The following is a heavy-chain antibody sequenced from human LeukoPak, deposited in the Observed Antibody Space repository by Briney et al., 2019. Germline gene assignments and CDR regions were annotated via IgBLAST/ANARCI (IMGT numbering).Heavy chain of an antibody. Sequence: GASVKVSCKASGGTFSSYAISWVRQAPGQGLEWMGGIIPIFGTANYAQKFQGRVTITADKSTSTAYMELSSLRSEDTAVYYCARALKLRFLEWLLKPTTFDYWGQGTLVTVSS. V-gene: IGHV1-69*06. J-gene: IGHJ4*02. CDR3: ARALKLRFLEWLLKPTTFDY. CDR2: IIPIFGTA. D-gene: IGHD3-3*01. CDR1: GGTFSSYA.